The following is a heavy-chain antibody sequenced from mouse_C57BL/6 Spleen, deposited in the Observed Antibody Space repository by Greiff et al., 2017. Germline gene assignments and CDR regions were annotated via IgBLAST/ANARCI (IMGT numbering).Heavy chain of an antibody. D-gene: IGHD1-1*01. Sequence: QVQLQQPGAELVMPGASVKLSCKASGYTFTSYWMRWVKQRPGQGLEWIGEIDPSDSYTNYNQKFKGKSTLTVDKSSSTAYMQLSSLTSEDSAVYYCARGYFYGSGYYYAMDYWGQGTSVTVSS. J-gene: IGHJ4*01. CDR1: GYTFTSYW. CDR3: ARGYFYGSGYYYAMDY. V-gene: IGHV1-69*01. CDR2: IDPSDSYT.